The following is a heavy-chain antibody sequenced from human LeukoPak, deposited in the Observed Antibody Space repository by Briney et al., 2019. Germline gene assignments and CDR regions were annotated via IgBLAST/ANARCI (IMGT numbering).Heavy chain of an antibody. Sequence: SVKVSCKASGFTFATSAVQWVRQARGQRLEWIGWIVVASGHTNYAQRFHERVTITRDMSTSTAYMELSSLRSEDTAVYYCAATSTVTTGSTYYGMDVRGQGTTVTVSS. D-gene: IGHD4-17*01. V-gene: IGHV1-58*01. J-gene: IGHJ6*02. CDR3: AATSTVTTGSTYYGMDV. CDR1: GFTFATSA. CDR2: IVVASGHT.